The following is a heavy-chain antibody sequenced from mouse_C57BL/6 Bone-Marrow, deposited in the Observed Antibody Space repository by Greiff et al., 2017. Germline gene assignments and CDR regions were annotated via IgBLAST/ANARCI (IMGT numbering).Heavy chain of an antibody. CDR3: ARLLTGTYWYFDV. CDR1: GYTFTSYW. Sequence: VQLQQPGTELVKPGASVKLSCKASGYTFTSYWMHWVKQRPGQGLEWIGNINPSNGGTNYNEKFKSKATLTVDKSSSTAYMPLSSLTSEDSAVYYCARLLTGTYWYFDVWGTGTTVTVSS. J-gene: IGHJ1*03. V-gene: IGHV1-53*01. D-gene: IGHD4-1*01. CDR2: INPSNGGT.